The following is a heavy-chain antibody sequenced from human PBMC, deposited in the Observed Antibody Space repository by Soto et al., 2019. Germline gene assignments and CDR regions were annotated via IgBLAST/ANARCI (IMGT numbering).Heavy chain of an antibody. D-gene: IGHD2-2*01. CDR1: SGSTSRYY. Sequence: PSETLSLTCTVSSGSTSRYYWSLIRQPPGKGLEWIGYIYYSGSTNYNPSLKSRVTISVDTSKNQFSLKLSSVTSSDTGVYYCARQYGGSFDYWGQGTPVTVSS. J-gene: IGHJ4*02. CDR3: ARQYGGSFDY. CDR2: IYYSGST. V-gene: IGHV4-59*01.